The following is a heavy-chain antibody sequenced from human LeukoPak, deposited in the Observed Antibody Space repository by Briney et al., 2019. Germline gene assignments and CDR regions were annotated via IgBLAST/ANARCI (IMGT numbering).Heavy chain of an antibody. CDR2: INSDGSST. CDR3: ARGGAVAGIMDV. Sequence: GGSLRLSCAASRFTFSSYWMHWVRQAPGKGLVWVSRINSDGSSTTYADSVKGRFTISRDNAKNTLHLQMNSLRAEDTAVYYCARGGAVAGIMDVWGKGTTVTVSS. CDR1: RFTFSSYW. D-gene: IGHD6-13*01. J-gene: IGHJ6*04. V-gene: IGHV3-74*01.